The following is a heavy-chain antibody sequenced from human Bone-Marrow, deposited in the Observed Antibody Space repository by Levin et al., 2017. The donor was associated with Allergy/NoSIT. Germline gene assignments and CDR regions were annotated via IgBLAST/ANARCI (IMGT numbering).Heavy chain of an antibody. Sequence: PGGSLRLSCAVSGGSFSDYYWSWIRQPPGKGLEWIGEINHSGSTNSNPSLKSRVTISVDTSKNQFSLKLSSVTAADTAVYSCARYHDSLYYFDYWGQGTLVTVSS. D-gene: IGHD3-3*01. CDR1: GGSFSDYY. J-gene: IGHJ4*02. CDR2: INHSGST. CDR3: ARYHDSLYYFDY. V-gene: IGHV4-34*01.